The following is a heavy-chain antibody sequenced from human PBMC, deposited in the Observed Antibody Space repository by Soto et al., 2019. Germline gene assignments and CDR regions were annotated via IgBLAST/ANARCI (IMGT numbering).Heavy chain of an antibody. V-gene: IGHV3-23*01. Sequence: EVQLLESGGGLVQPGGSLRLSCAASGFTFSSYAMSWVRQAPGKGLEWVSAISGSGGSTYYADSVKGRFTISRDNSKKTLYLQMNSLRAEDTAVYYCAKKVSSLEWLLDGSGPFDYWGQGTLVTVSS. CDR2: ISGSGGST. J-gene: IGHJ4*02. CDR3: AKKVSSLEWLLDGSGPFDY. D-gene: IGHD3-3*01. CDR1: GFTFSSYA.